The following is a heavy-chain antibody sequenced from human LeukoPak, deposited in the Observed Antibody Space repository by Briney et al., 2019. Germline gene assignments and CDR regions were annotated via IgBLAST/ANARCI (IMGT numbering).Heavy chain of an antibody. CDR3: ASLAAAGFLRDY. V-gene: IGHV4-39*07. J-gene: IGHJ4*02. D-gene: IGHD6-13*01. CDR2: IYYNGST. Sequence: SETLSLTCTVSGGSISSSSYYWGWIRQPPGKGLEWIGSIYYNGSTYYNSSLKSRVTISVDTSKNQFSLKLSSVTAADTAVYYCASLAAAGFLRDYWGQGTLVTVSS. CDR1: GGSISSSSYY.